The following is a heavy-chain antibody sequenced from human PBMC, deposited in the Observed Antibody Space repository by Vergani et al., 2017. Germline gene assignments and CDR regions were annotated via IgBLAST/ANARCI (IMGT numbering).Heavy chain of an antibody. J-gene: IGHJ6*02. V-gene: IGHV4-59*01. CDR3: ARSNSGYYYYGMDV. CDR2: IYYSGST. CDR1: GGSISSYY. D-gene: IGHD4-11*01. Sequence: QVQLQESGPGLVKPSETLSLTCTVSGGSISSYYWSWIRQPPGKGLEWIGYIYYSGSTNYNPSLKSRFTISVDTSNNQFSLKRSSVTAADTAVYYCARSNSGYYYYGMDVWGQGTTVTVSS.